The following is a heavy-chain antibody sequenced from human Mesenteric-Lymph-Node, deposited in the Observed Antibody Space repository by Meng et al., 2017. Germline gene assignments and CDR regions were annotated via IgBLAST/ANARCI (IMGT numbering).Heavy chain of an antibody. D-gene: IGHD6-19*01. V-gene: IGHV4-4*02. CDR3: ARVGQWLPIDY. CDR2: INHSGST. Sequence: LREPAPAVVKPSGSLSLHLAVSGCSLSSRTCGSWFRQPPGKGLEWIGEINHSGSTNYTPSLKSRVTMSVDKSKNQFSLNLSSVTAADTAVYYCARVGQWLPIDYWGQGTLVTVSS. CDR1: GCSLSSRTC. J-gene: IGHJ4*02.